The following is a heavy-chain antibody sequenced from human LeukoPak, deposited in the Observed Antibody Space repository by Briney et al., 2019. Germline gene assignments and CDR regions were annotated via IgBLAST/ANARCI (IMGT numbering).Heavy chain of an antibody. J-gene: IGHJ6*03. CDR3: ASHAAMVRGDTNYYMDV. CDR2: MNPNSGGT. Sequence: GASVKVSCKASGYTFTGYYMHWVRQAPGQGLEWMGWMNPNSGGTNYAQKFQGRVTMTRDTSISTAYMELSRLRSDDTAVYYCASHAAMVRGDTNYYMDVWGKGTTVTVSS. V-gene: IGHV1-2*02. D-gene: IGHD3-10*01. CDR1: GYTFTGYY.